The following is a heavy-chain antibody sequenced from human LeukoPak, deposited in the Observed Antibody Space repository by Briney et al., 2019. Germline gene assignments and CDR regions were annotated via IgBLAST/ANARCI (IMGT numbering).Heavy chain of an antibody. D-gene: IGHD7-27*01. CDR3: ATGDGY. CDR2: IGSDSTYI. J-gene: IGHJ4*02. CDR1: GFTFSSYS. Sequence: TGGSLRLSCAASGFTFSSYSMNWVRQAPGKGLEWVSSIGSDSTYIYYTDSVKGRFTISRDNAKNSLYLQMNSLRAEDTAVYYCATGDGYWGQGTLVTVSS. V-gene: IGHV3-21*01.